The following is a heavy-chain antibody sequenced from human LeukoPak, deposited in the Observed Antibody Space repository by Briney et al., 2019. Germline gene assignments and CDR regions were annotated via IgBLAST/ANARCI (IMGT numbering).Heavy chain of an antibody. CDR2: ISGSGGST. Sequence: PGGSLRLSCAASGFTFDDYGMSWVRQAPGKGLEWVSAISGSGGSTYYADSVKGRFTISRDNSKNTLYLQMNSLRAEDTAVYYCAIRALDSSGFDFDYWGQGTLVTVSS. J-gene: IGHJ4*02. CDR1: GFTFDDYG. D-gene: IGHD3-22*01. CDR3: AIRALDSSGFDFDY. V-gene: IGHV3-23*01.